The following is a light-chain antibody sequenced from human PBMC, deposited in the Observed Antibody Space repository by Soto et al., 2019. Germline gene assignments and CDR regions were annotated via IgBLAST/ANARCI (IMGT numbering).Light chain of an antibody. V-gene: IGLV2-14*01. CDR3: RSYTSSSTWV. J-gene: IGLJ3*02. CDR1: SSDVGSYNY. CDR2: DVS. Sequence: QSVLTQPASVSGSPGQSITISCTGTSSDVGSYNYVSWYQQHPGKAPKLMIYDVSNRPSGVSNRFSGSKSANTASLTISGLQAEDEADYYCRSYTSSSTWVFGGGTKVTVL.